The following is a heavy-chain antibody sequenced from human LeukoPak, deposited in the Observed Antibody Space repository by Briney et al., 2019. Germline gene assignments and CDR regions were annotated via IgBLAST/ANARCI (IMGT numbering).Heavy chain of an antibody. Sequence: ASVKVSCKASGYTFTGYYMHWVRQAPGQGLEWMGWINPNSGGTNYAQKFQGRVTMTRDTSISTAYMGLSRPRSDDTAVYYCARGRGYSYGYEYYFDYWGQGTLVTVSS. CDR2: INPNSGGT. CDR1: GYTFTGYY. D-gene: IGHD5-18*01. CDR3: ARGRGYSYGYEYYFDY. V-gene: IGHV1-2*02. J-gene: IGHJ4*02.